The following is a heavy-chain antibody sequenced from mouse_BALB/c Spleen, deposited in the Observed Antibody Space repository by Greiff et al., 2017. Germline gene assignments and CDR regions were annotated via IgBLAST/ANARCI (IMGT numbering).Heavy chain of an antibody. D-gene: IGHD4-1*01. V-gene: IGHV1-77*01. Sequence: QLQESGPELVKPGASVKMSCKASGYTFTDYVISWVKQRTGQGLEWIGEIYPGSGSTYYNEKFKGKATLTADKSSNTAYMQLSSLTSEDSAVYFCARDWDDGYFDVWGAGTTVTVSS. CDR3: ARDWDDGYFDV. CDR2: IYPGSGST. CDR1: GYTFTDYV. J-gene: IGHJ1*01.